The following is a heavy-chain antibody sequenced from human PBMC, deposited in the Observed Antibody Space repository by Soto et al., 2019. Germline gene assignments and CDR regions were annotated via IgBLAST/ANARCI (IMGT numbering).Heavy chain of an antibody. CDR1: RFTFSSYA. CDR2: ISSNGGST. D-gene: IGHD1-26*01. V-gene: IGHV3-64*01. J-gene: IGHJ4*02. CDR3: ASGSEVGGTTSLDY. Sequence: EVQLVESGGGLVQPGGSLRLSCAASRFTFSSYAMQWVRQAPGKGLEYVSGISSNGGSTYYANSVQGRFTISRDNSKNTRVLQMGSMRAEDMAVYYCASGSEVGGTTSLDYWGQGTLVTVSS.